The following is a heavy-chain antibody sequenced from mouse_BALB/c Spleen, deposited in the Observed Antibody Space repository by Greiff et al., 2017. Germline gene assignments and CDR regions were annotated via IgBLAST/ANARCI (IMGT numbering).Heavy chain of an antibody. D-gene: IGHD2-1*01. Sequence: VQLQQSGPGLVAPSQSLSITCTVSGFSLTSYGVHWVRQPPGKGLEWLGVIWAGGSTNYNSALMSRLSISKDNSKSQVFLKMNSLQTDDTAMYYCARDGGNYNYYAMDYWGQGTSVTVSS. CDR3: ARDGGNYNYYAMDY. J-gene: IGHJ4*01. CDR2: IWAGGST. CDR1: GFSLTSYG. V-gene: IGHV2-9*02.